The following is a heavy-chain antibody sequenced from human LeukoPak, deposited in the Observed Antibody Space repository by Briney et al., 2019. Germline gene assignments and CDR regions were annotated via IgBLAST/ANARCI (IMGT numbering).Heavy chain of an antibody. J-gene: IGHJ4*02. Sequence: ASVKVSCKASGYTFTGYYMHWVRQAPGQGLEWMGWINPNSGGTNYAQKFQGRVTMTRDTSISTAYMELSRLRSDDTAVYHCARDNRGHSSGYYNWGQGTLVTVSS. D-gene: IGHD3-22*01. V-gene: IGHV1-2*02. CDR2: INPNSGGT. CDR1: GYTFTGYY. CDR3: ARDNRGHSSGYYN.